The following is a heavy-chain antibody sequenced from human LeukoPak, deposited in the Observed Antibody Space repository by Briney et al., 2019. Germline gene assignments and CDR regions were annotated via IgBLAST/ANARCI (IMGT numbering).Heavy chain of an antibody. V-gene: IGHV4-39*01. J-gene: IGHJ4*02. CDR1: GGSISSSSYY. D-gene: IGHD2-2*01. CDR3: AGQLGYCSSTSCYADKVDY. CDR2: IYYSGST. Sequence: SETLSLTCTVSGGSISSSSYYWGWIRQPPGKGLEWIGSIYYSGSTYYNPSLKSRVTISVDTSKNQFSLKLSSVTAADAAVYYCAGQLGYCSSTSCYADKVDYWGQGTLVTVSS.